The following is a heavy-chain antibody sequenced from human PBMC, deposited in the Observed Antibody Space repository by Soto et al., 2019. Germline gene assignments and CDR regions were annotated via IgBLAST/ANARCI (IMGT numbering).Heavy chain of an antibody. CDR3: AKDGHFYSSGWYIRATDAFDI. CDR1: GFTFSSYA. CDR2: ISYDGSNK. Sequence: GGSLRLSCAASGFTFSSYAMHWVRQAPGKGLEWVAVISYDGSNKYYAESVKGRFTISRDNAKNSLYLQMNSLRAEDTAVYYCAKDGHFYSSGWYIRATDAFDIWGQGTMVTVSS. D-gene: IGHD6-19*01. J-gene: IGHJ3*02. V-gene: IGHV3-30-3*01.